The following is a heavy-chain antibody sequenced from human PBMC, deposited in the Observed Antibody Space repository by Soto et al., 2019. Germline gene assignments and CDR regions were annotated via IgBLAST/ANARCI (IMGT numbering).Heavy chain of an antibody. CDR2: IWYDGSNQ. CDR3: ARVRPDTAMIIIDY. J-gene: IGHJ4*01. V-gene: IGHV3-33*01. Sequence: QVQLVESGGGVVQPGTSLRLSCAASGFTFSNYAMYWVRQAPGKGLEWVAAIWYDGSNQYYAGSVKGRFTISRDKSRNTLYLQMSSLRVEDTGVYYWARVRPDTAMIIIDYWGHGTLVTVSS. CDR1: GFTFSNYA. D-gene: IGHD5-18*01.